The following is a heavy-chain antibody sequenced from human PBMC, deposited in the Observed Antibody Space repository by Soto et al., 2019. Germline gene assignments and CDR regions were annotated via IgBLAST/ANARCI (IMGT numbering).Heavy chain of an antibody. V-gene: IGHV4-34*01. J-gene: IGHJ4*02. CDR1: GGSFSGYY. Sequence: SETLSLTCAVYGGSFSGYYWSWIRQPPGKGLEWIGEINHSGSTNYNPSLKSRVTISVDTSKNQFSLKLSSVTAADTAVYYCAREVYPLPPEFDYWGQGTLVTVSS. CDR3: AREVYPLPPEFDY. CDR2: INHSGST.